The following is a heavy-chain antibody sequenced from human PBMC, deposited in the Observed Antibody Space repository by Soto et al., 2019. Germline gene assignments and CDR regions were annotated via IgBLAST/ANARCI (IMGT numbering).Heavy chain of an antibody. Sequence: PSETLSLTCSVSGDSISTVDYFWAWIRQPPGQALEYIGYIYKSTTTYYNPSFEGRVAISLDTSKSQFSLTVTSVTAADTAVYFCARGRYCLTGRCFPNWFDSWGPGTLVTVSS. CDR3: ARGRYCLTGRCFPNWFDS. D-gene: IGHD2-15*01. J-gene: IGHJ5*01. CDR1: GDSISTVDYF. CDR2: IYKSTTT. V-gene: IGHV4-30-4*01.